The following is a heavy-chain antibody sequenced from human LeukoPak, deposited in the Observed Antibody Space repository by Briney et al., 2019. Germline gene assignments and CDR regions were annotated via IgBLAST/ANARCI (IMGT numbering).Heavy chain of an antibody. CDR3: ARYDSSGYYYGYFDY. Sequence: ASVKVSCKASGYTFTSYGISWVRQAPGQGLEWMGWISAYKGNTNYAQKLQGRVTMTTDTSTSTAYMELRSLRSDDTAVYYCARYDSSGYYYGYFDYWGRGTLVTVSS. CDR2: ISAYKGNT. J-gene: IGHJ4*02. V-gene: IGHV1-18*01. CDR1: GYTFTSYG. D-gene: IGHD3-22*01.